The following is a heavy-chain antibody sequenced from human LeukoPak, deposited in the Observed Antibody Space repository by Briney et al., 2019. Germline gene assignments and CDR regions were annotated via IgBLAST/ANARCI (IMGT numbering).Heavy chain of an antibody. CDR3: ARQAYSYGFVWFDP. Sequence: SETLSLTCAVYGGSFSGYYWSWIRQPPGKGLEWIGEINHSGSTNYNPSLKSRVTISVDTSKNQFSLKLSSVTAADTAVYYCARQAYSYGFVWFDPWGQGTLVTVSS. J-gene: IGHJ5*02. V-gene: IGHV4-34*01. CDR1: GGSFSGYY. D-gene: IGHD5-18*01. CDR2: INHSGST.